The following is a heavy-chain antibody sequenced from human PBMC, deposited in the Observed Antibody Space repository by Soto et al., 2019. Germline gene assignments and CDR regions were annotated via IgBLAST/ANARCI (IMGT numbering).Heavy chain of an antibody. D-gene: IGHD1-1*01. CDR2: ISWNSGSI. CDR1: GFTFDDYA. J-gene: IGHJ5*02. V-gene: IGHV3-9*01. Sequence: AGGSLRLSCAASGFTFDDYAMHWVRQAPGKGLEWVSGISWNSGSIGYADSVKGRFTISRDNAKNSLYLQMNSLRAEDTALYYCAKDMWTGTTSWFDPWGQGTLVTVSS. CDR3: AKDMWTGTTSWFDP.